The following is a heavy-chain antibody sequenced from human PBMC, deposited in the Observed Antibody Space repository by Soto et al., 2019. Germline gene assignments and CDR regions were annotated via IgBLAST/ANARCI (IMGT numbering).Heavy chain of an antibody. Sequence: QVQLVQSGSEVKKPGSSVKVSCKASGGTFSSYTISWVRQAPGQGLEWMGRIIPILGIANYAQKFQGRVTITADKYTITAYMELSSLRSEDTAVYYCARDIDGIAARYGIWFDPWGQGTLVTVSS. CDR1: GGTFSSYT. CDR3: ARDIDGIAARYGIWFDP. CDR2: IIPILGIA. J-gene: IGHJ5*02. D-gene: IGHD6-6*01. V-gene: IGHV1-69*08.